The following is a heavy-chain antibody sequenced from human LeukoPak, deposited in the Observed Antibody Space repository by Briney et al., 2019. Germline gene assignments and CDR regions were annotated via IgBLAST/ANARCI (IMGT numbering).Heavy chain of an antibody. Sequence: ASVKVSCKASGYTFTGYYMHWVRQAPGQGLEWMGRINPNSGGTNYAQKFQGRVTMTRDTSISTAYMELSRLRSDDTAVYYCASERNVDTAMVSEFDYWGQGTLVTVSS. D-gene: IGHD5-18*01. CDR1: GYTFTGYY. J-gene: IGHJ4*02. CDR3: ASERNVDTAMVSEFDY. CDR2: INPNSGGT. V-gene: IGHV1-2*06.